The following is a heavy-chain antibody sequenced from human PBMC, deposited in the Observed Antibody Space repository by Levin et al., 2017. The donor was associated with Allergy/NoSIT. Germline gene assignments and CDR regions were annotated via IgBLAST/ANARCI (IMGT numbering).Heavy chain of an antibody. CDR2: ISSSSSYI. Sequence: KPGGSLRLSCAASGFTFSSYSMNWVRQAPGKGLEWVSSISSSSSYIYYADSVKGRFTISRDNAKNSLYLQMNSLRAEDTAVYYCARWGGDSRWLQKQESGYWGQGTLVTVSS. J-gene: IGHJ4*02. D-gene: IGHD5-24*01. V-gene: IGHV3-21*01. CDR3: ARWGGDSRWLQKQESGY. CDR1: GFTFSSYS.